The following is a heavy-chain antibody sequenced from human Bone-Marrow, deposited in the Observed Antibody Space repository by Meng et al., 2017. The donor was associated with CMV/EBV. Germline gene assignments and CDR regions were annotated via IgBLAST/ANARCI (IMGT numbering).Heavy chain of an antibody. J-gene: IGHJ4*02. CDR1: GFTFSSYW. CDR3: ASMVGGGYFDY. V-gene: IGHV3-7*03. D-gene: IGHD4-23*01. Sequence: ESLKISCAASGFTFSSYWMSWVRQAPGKGLEWVANIKQDGSEKYYVDSVKGRFTISRDNSKNTLYLQMNSLRAEDTAVYYCASMVGGGYFDYWGQGTLVTVSS. CDR2: IKQDGSEK.